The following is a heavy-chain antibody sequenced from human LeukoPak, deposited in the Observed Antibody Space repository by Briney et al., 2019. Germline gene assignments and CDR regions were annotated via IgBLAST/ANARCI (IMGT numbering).Heavy chain of an antibody. CDR3: ARAPSSGWYDY. Sequence: GGSLRLSCAASGFTFRSYAMHWVRQAPGKGLEYVSAISSNAGDTYYANSVKGRFTISRDNSENTLYLQMGSLRAEDMAVYYCARAPSSGWYDYWGQGTLVTVSS. J-gene: IGHJ4*02. D-gene: IGHD6-19*01. V-gene: IGHV3-64*01. CDR2: ISSNAGDT. CDR1: GFTFRSYA.